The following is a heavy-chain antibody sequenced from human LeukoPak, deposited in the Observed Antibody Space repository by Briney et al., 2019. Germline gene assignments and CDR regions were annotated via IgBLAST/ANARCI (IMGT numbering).Heavy chain of an antibody. CDR3: ARESYGSAQFDP. V-gene: IGHV3-21*01. CDR1: GFTFSSYE. J-gene: IGHJ5*02. D-gene: IGHD3-10*01. Sequence: GGSLRLSCAASGFTFSSYEMNWVRQAPGKGLEWVSSISSSSSYIYYADSVKGRFTISRDNAKNSLYLQMNSLRAEDTAVYYCARESYGSAQFDPWGQGTLVTVSS. CDR2: ISSSSSYI.